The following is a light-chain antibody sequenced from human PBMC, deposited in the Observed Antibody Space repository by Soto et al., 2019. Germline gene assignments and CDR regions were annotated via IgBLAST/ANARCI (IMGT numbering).Light chain of an antibody. V-gene: IGKV1-9*01. CDR3: QQLNSYPLT. CDR2: AAS. CDR1: QGISSY. Sequence: IQLTQSPSSLSASVGDRVTITCRASQGISSYLAWCQQKPGKAPKLLIYAASTLQSGVPSRFSGSGSGTDFALAISSLRPQDFATYYCQQLNSYPLTFGQGTRLAMK. J-gene: IGKJ5*01.